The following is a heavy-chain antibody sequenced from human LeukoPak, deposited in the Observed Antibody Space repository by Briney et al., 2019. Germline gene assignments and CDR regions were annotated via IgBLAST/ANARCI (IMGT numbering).Heavy chain of an antibody. CDR1: GGSISSYY. CDR2: IYHSGST. V-gene: IGHV4-38-2*02. J-gene: IGHJ6*03. Sequence: PSETLSLTCTVSGGSISSYYWSWIRQPPGKGLEWIGSIYHSGSTYYNPSLKSRVTISVDTSKNQFSLKLSSVTAADTAVYYCARGINYYYYYMDVWGKGTTVTVSS. CDR3: ARGINYYYYYMDV.